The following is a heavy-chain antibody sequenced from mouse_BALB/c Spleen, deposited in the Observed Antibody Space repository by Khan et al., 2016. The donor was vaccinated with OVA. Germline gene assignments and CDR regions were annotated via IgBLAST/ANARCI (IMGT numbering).Heavy chain of an antibody. CDR3: ARRRVGYYLDY. V-gene: IGHV1-4*02. Sequence: QVQLKESAAELARPGASVKMSCKASGYTFTSYTMHWVKQRPGQGLEWIGYINPRSGYTDYNQKFKDKTTLSVDKYSSTAYIQLSGLTSEDSAVYYCARRRVGYYLDYWGQGTTLTVSS. CDR1: GYTFTSYT. D-gene: IGHD1-3*01. CDR2: INPRSGYT. J-gene: IGHJ2*01.